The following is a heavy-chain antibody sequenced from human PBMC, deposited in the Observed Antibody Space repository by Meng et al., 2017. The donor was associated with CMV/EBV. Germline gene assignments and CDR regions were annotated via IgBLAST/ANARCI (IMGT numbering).Heavy chain of an antibody. D-gene: IGHD3-16*01. Sequence: SLQVSCKASGGTFSSYAISWVRQAPGQGLEWMGGIIPIFGTANYAQKFQGRVTITTDESTSTAYMELSSLRSEDTAVYYCARDRLTGEAFDIWGQGTMVTVSS. CDR3: ARDRLTGEAFDI. CDR2: IIPIFGTA. CDR1: GGTFSSYA. V-gene: IGHV1-69*05. J-gene: IGHJ3*02.